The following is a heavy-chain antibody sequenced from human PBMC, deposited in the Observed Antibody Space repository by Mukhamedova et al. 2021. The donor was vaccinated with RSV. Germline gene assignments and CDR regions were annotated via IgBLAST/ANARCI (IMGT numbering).Heavy chain of an antibody. CDR1: SYA. V-gene: IGHV3-30*04. J-gene: IGHJ4*02. CDR2: ISYDGSNK. Sequence: SYAMHWVRQAPGKGLEWVAVISYDGSNKYYADSVKGRFTISRDNSKNTLYVQMNSLRPEDTAVYYCVSNSYGPFDYWGQGTLVTV. D-gene: IGHD5-18*01. CDR3: VSNSYGPFDY.